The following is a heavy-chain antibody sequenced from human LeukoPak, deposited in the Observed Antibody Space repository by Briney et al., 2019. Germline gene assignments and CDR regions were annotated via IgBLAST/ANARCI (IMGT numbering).Heavy chain of an antibody. CDR2: INHSGST. D-gene: IGHD5-12*01. V-gene: IGHV4-34*01. CDR1: GGSFSGYY. Sequence: SETLSLTCAVYGGSFSGYYWSWIRQPPGKGLEWIGEINHSGSTNYNPSLKSRVTISVDTSKNQFSLKLSSVTAADTAVYYCARARGYSGYAYFDYWGQGTLVTVSS. J-gene: IGHJ4*02. CDR3: ARARGYSGYAYFDY.